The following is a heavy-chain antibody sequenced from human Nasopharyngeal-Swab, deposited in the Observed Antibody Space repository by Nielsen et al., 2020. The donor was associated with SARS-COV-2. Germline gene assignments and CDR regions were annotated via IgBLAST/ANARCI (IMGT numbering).Heavy chain of an antibody. D-gene: IGHD1-26*01. V-gene: IGHV3-11*01. CDR3: ARGIRWDRTAFDY. Sequence: GESLKISCAASGFTFSDCYMSWIRQAPGKGLEWVSYISSSGSTIYYADSVKGRFTISRDNAKNSLYLQMNSLRAEDTAVYYCARGIRWDRTAFDYWGQGTLVTVSS. CDR2: ISSSGSTI. J-gene: IGHJ4*02. CDR1: GFTFSDCY.